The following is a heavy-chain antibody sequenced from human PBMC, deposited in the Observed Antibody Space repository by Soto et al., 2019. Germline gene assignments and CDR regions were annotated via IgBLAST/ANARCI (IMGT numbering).Heavy chain of an antibody. CDR3: ARGRRIQTVTNFGRFDY. CDR1: GASFSGYY. Sequence: ESLAPSCSVYGASFSGYYWSWIRQPPGKGLEWIGEINDSGSTNYNPSLKSRVTISVDTSKNQFSLKVSSVTAADTAVYYCARGRRIQTVTNFGRFDYWGQGTLVTVSS. J-gene: IGHJ4*02. V-gene: IGHV4-34*01. CDR2: INDSGST. D-gene: IGHD4-17*01.